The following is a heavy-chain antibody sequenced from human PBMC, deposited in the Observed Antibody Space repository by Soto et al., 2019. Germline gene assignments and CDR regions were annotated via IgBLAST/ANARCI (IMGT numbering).Heavy chain of an antibody. D-gene: IGHD5-12*01. Sequence: VASVKVSCKASGYTFTSYDINWVRQATGQGLEWMGWMNPNSGNTGYAQKFQARVTMTRNTSISTAYMELSSLSSEDTAGYYCARAGIVATIGNYWGQGTLVTVSS. V-gene: IGHV1-8*01. J-gene: IGHJ4*02. CDR1: GYTFTSYD. CDR2: MNPNSGNT. CDR3: ARAGIVATIGNY.